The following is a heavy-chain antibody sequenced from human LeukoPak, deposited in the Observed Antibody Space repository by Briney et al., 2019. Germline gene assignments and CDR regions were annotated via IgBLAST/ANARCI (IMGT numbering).Heavy chain of an antibody. CDR3: AKVPLIAAPKHFDY. J-gene: IGHJ4*02. D-gene: IGHD6-13*01. CDR1: GFTFDDYG. Sequence: GGSLRLSCAASGFTFDDYGMSRVRQAPGKGLEWVSGINWNGGSTGYADSVKGRFTISRDNSKNTLYLQMNSLQSEDTAVYYCAKVPLIAAPKHFDYWGQGTLVTVSS. CDR2: INWNGGST. V-gene: IGHV3-20*04.